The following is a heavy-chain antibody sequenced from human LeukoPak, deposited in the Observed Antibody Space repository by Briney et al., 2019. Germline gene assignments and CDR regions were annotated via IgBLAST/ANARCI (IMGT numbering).Heavy chain of an antibody. D-gene: IGHD2-15*01. CDR1: GGSISSYY. J-gene: IGHJ3*02. CDR3: ARDDIPDAFDI. V-gene: IGHV4-59*01. Sequence: SETLSLTCTVSGGSISSYYWSWIRQPPGKGLECIGYIYYSGSTNYNPSLKSRVTISVDTSKNQFSLKLSSVTAADTAVYYCARDDIPDAFDIWGQGTMVTVSS. CDR2: IYYSGST.